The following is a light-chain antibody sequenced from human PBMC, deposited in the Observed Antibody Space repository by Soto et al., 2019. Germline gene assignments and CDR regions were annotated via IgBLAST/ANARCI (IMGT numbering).Light chain of an antibody. V-gene: IGKV3-20*01. CDR2: GAS. CDR3: QQYGSSSLT. Sequence: EIVLTQSPGTLSLSPGERATLSCRASQSVSSSYLAWYQQKPGQAPRLLIYGASSRATGIPDRFSGSGSGTDFTLTISRLEPEDFAVYYCQQYGSSSLTFGQSTKVEIK. CDR1: QSVSSSY. J-gene: IGKJ1*01.